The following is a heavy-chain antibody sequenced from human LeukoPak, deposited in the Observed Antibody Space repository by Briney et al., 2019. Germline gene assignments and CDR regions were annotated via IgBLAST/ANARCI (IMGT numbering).Heavy chain of an antibody. J-gene: IGHJ4*02. CDR2: ISSSSSYI. CDR3: ARDQGYYGSGSYYNVFNY. D-gene: IGHD3-10*01. CDR1: GFTFSSYS. V-gene: IGHV3-21*01. Sequence: PGGSLRLSCAASGFTFSSYSMNWVRQAPGKGLEWVSSISSSSSYIYYADSVKGRLTISRDNAKNSLYLQMNSLRAEDTAVYYCARDQGYYGSGSYYNVFNYWGQGTLVTVSS.